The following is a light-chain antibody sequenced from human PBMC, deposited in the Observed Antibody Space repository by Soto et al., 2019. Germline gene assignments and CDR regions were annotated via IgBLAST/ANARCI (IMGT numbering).Light chain of an antibody. CDR2: TSG. CDR3: QQTYSTPYT. Sequence: IHMAQSPSSLSASVGDRVTIACRASQRITTYLNWHQQKPGAAPKLLISTSGTLQRGVPSRFSGSGSGTDFTLTTTSLQPADFSTYFCQQTYSTPYTFGQGTQLEFK. V-gene: IGKV1-39*01. CDR1: QRITTY. J-gene: IGKJ2*01.